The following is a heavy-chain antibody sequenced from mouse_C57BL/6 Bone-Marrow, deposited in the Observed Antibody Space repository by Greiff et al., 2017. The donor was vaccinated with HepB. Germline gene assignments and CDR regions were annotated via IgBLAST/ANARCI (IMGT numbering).Heavy chain of an antibody. CDR2: IDPSDSYT. Sequence: QVQLQQPGAELVRPGTSVKLSCKASGYTFTSYWMHWVKQRPGQGLEWIGVIDPSDSYTNYNQKFKGKATLTVDTSSSTAYMQLSSLTSEDSAVYYGARGTGPWFAYWGQGTLVTVSA. CDR3: ARGTGPWFAY. J-gene: IGHJ3*01. D-gene: IGHD3-3*01. V-gene: IGHV1-59*01. CDR1: GYTFTSYW.